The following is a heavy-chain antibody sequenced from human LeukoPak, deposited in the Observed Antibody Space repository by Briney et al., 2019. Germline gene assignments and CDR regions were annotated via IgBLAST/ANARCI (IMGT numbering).Heavy chain of an antibody. J-gene: IGHJ6*03. Sequence: GGSLRLSCAASGFIFSSFWMSWVRQAPGKGLEWVANIKQDGSEKYYVDSVKGRFTISRDNAKNSLYLQMNSLRAEDTAVYYCAREYQLLGYYYYYMDVWDKGTTVTVSS. CDR1: GFIFSSFW. CDR3: AREYQLLGYYYYYMDV. V-gene: IGHV3-7*01. D-gene: IGHD2-2*01. CDR2: IKQDGSEK.